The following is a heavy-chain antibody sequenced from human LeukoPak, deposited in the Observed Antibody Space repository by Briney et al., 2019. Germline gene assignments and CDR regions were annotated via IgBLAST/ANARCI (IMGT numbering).Heavy chain of an antibody. CDR3: ARVTSGSSGYYFDY. J-gene: IGHJ4*02. D-gene: IGHD3-22*01. CDR2: IIPIFGTA. V-gene: IGHV1-69*05. CDR1: GGTFSSYT. Sequence: SVKVSCKASGGTFSSYTISWVRQDPGQGLEWMGGIIPIFGTANYAQKFQGRVTITTDESTSTAYMELSSLRSEDTAVYYCARVTSGSSGYYFDYWGQGTLVTVSS.